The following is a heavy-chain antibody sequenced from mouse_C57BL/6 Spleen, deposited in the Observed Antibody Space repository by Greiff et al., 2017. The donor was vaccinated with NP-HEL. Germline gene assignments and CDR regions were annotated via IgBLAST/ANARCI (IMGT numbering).Heavy chain of an antibody. CDR1: GYTFTSYW. D-gene: IGHD2-4*01. Sequence: QVQLQQPGAELVKPGASVKLSCKASGYTFTSYWMHWVKQRPGRGLEWIGRIDPNSGGTKYNEKFKSKATLTVAKPSSTAYMQLSSLTSEDSAVYYCARSRGPYYDYDQAWFADWGQGTLVTVSA. CDR3: ARSRGPYYDYDQAWFAD. V-gene: IGHV1-72*01. J-gene: IGHJ3*01. CDR2: IDPNSGGT.